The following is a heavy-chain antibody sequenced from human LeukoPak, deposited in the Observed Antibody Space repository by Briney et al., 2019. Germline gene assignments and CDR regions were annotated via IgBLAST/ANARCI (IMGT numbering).Heavy chain of an antibody. Sequence: GGSLRLSCAASGFTFSSYAMHWVRQAPGKGLEYVSGISSNGGSTYYANSVKGRFTISRDNSKNTVYLQMGSLRAEDMAVYYCARAPYGFGNTWFDPWGQGTLVTVSS. CDR2: ISSNGGST. CDR3: ARAPYGFGNTWFDP. CDR1: GFTFSSYA. V-gene: IGHV3-64*01. D-gene: IGHD3-16*01. J-gene: IGHJ5*02.